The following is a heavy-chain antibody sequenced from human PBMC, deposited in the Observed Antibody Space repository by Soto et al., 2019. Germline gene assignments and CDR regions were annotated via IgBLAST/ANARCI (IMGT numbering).Heavy chain of an antibody. D-gene: IGHD4-4*01. J-gene: IGHJ5*02. Sequence: ASVKVSCKASGYSFTSYDINWVRQAPGQGPEWMGWMNPKNGETGYAQKFQGRVTMTRDTSISTAYMELSSLTSEDTALYYCARGPRGGDDYSHYNWFDPWGQGTLVTVSS. CDR3: ARGPRGGDDYSHYNWFDP. V-gene: IGHV1-8*01. CDR1: GYSFTSYD. CDR2: MNPKNGET.